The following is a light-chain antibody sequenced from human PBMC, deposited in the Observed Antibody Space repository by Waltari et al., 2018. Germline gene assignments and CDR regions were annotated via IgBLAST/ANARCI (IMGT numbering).Light chain of an antibody. V-gene: IGLV3-1*01. CDR2: EDN. J-gene: IGLJ1*01. CDR3: QAWDSGTGV. Sequence: YELTQPPSVSVSPGQAANIACPGDDVGNKSTSWFQQKPGHSPVLVIFEDNKRPPGIPERFSASNSGNIATLTISETQPMDEADYYCQAWDSGTGVFGTGTKVTVL. CDR1: DVGNKS.